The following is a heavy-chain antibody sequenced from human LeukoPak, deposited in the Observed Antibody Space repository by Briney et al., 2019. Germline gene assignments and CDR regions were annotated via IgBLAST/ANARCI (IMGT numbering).Heavy chain of an antibody. Sequence: ASVNVSCKASGYTFTSYGISWVRQAAGQGLEWMGWISGHNGNRNYAQKLQGRVTMTTDTSTSTAYMEVRSLRSDDTAVYYCARHCSSTSCYWDYFDYWGQGTLVTVSS. D-gene: IGHD2-2*01. V-gene: IGHV1-18*01. CDR3: ARHCSSTSCYWDYFDY. J-gene: IGHJ4*02. CDR1: GYTFTSYG. CDR2: ISGHNGNR.